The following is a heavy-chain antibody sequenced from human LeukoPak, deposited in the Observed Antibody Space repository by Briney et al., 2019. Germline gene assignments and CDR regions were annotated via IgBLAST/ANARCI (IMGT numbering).Heavy chain of an antibody. CDR1: GFTFSSYE. V-gene: IGHV3-48*03. D-gene: IGHD6-19*01. J-gene: IGHJ4*02. Sequence: GGSLRLSCAASGFTFSSYEMNWVRQAPGKGLEWVSYISSSEDTRTYADSVKGRFTISRDNAKNSLYLEMNSLRAEDTAVYYCAREIVSAVAGNFDYWGQGTLVTVSS. CDR3: AREIVSAVAGNFDY. CDR2: ISSSEDTR.